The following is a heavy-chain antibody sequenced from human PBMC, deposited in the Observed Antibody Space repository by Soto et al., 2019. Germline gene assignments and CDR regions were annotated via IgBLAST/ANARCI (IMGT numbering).Heavy chain of an antibody. CDR3: AKDRVGGTFYSPLAF. CDR1: GFTFSSYS. J-gene: IGHJ6*02. CDR2: ISSSSSYI. V-gene: IGHV3-21*01. Sequence: GGSLRLSCAASGFTFSSYSMNWVRQAPGKGLEWVSSISSSSSYIYYADSVKGRFTISRDTSKNTLSLHLNTLKPEDTAVYHCAKDRVGGTFYSPLAFWGQGTTVTVSS. D-gene: IGHD1-7*01.